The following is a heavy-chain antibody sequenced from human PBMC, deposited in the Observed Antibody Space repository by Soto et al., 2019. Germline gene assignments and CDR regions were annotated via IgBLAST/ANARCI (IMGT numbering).Heavy chain of an antibody. CDR1: GYTFTSYG. CDR2: ISAYNGDT. V-gene: IGHV1-18*01. D-gene: IGHD2-8*01. J-gene: IGHJ4*02. CDR3: ASSGAYCTSSAGLFVAL. Sequence: QAQLVQSGGEVKKPGASVKVSCRASGYTFTSYGYAWVRQAPGQGLEWMGWISAYNGDTNNAQKLQDGVTLTTDTSNTTAHMRLRNLGSDGAAVYYWASSGAYCTSSAGLFVALWGLGTLVTVSS.